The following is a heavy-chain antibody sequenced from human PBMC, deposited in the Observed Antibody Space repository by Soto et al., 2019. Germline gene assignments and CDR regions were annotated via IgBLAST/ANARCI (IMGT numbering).Heavy chain of an antibody. CDR2: IIPIFGTA. J-gene: IGHJ6*02. D-gene: IGHD4-4*01. CDR1: GGTFSSYA. CDR3: ANLTTVNKHTDYYCYDGIDV. Sequence: GASVKVSCKASGGTFSSYAISWVRQAPGQGLEWMGGIIPIFGTANYAQKFQGRVTITADEPTSTAYMELSSLRSEDTAVYYCANLTTVNKHTDYYCYDGIDVWGQGTLVTVSS. V-gene: IGHV1-69*13.